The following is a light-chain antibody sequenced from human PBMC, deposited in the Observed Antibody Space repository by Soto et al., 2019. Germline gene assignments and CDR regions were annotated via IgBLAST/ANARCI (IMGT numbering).Light chain of an antibody. V-gene: IGKV3-11*01. J-gene: IGKJ4*01. CDR3: QQRAGWPPT. CDR2: DAS. Sequence: EIVLTQSPATVTLSAGERATLSCWASQSLSSYLAWYQQKPGQAPRLLIYDASNRANGIPARFTGSGSGTDFTLTISSLEPEDFAVYFCQQRAGWPPTLGGGTKVDIK. CDR1: QSLSSY.